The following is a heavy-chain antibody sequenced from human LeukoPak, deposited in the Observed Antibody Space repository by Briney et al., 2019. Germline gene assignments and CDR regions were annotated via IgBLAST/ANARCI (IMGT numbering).Heavy chain of an antibody. CDR3: AREGVVVVIATYNWFDP. CDR2: INPNSGGT. V-gene: IGHV1-2*02. CDR1: GYTLTGYY. D-gene: IGHD2-21*01. J-gene: IGHJ5*02. Sequence: ASVKVSCKASGYTLTGYYMHWVRQAPGQGLERMGWINPNSGGTNYAQKLGRVTMTRDTSISTAYMELSRLRSDDTAVYYCAREGVVVVIATYNWFDPWGQGTLVTVSS.